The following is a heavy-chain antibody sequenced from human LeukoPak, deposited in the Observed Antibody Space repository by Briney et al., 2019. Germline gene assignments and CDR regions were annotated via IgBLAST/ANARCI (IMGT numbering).Heavy chain of an antibody. CDR3: AKDGRTYYYDSSGYPSAY. Sequence: GGSLRLSCAASVFTFSSYSMNWVRQAPGKGLEWVAFIRYDGSNKYYADSVKGRFTISRDNSKNTLYLQMNSLRAEDTAVYYCAKDGRTYYYDSSGYPSAYWGQGTLVTVSS. CDR1: VFTFSSYS. CDR2: IRYDGSNK. D-gene: IGHD3-22*01. J-gene: IGHJ4*02. V-gene: IGHV3-30*02.